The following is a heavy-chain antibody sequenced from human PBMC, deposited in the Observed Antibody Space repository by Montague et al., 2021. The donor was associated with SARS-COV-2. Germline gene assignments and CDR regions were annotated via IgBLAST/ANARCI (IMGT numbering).Heavy chain of an antibody. Sequence: SLSLSCAASGFTFSSYSMTWVRQAPGKGLEWVSYISSSSSTIYYADSVXGRFTISRDNAKNSLYLQMNSLRAEDTAVYYCARDLRWGYYDILTGYYRPLDYWGQGTLVTVSS. D-gene: IGHD3-9*01. V-gene: IGHV3-48*04. J-gene: IGHJ4*02. CDR3: ARDLRWGYYDILTGYYRPLDY. CDR1: GFTFSSYS. CDR2: ISSSSSTI.